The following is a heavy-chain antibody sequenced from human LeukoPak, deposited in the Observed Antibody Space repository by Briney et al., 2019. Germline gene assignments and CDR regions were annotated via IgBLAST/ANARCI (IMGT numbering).Heavy chain of an antibody. CDR1: GFTFSSYA. Sequence: GGSLRLSCAASGFTFSSYAMHWVRQAPGKGLEYVSAISSNGGSTYYANSVKGRFTISRDNSKNTLYLQMNSLRAEDTAVYYCARDPLLWGSSTSSYYYGMDVWGQGTTVTVSS. CDR3: ARDPLLWGSSTSSYYYGMDV. J-gene: IGHJ6*02. CDR2: ISSNGGST. V-gene: IGHV3-64*01. D-gene: IGHD2-2*01.